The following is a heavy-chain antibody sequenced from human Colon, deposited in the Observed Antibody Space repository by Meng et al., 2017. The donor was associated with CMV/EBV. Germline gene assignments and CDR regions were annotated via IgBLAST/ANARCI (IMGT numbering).Heavy chain of an antibody. CDR1: GFIFSKYW. J-gene: IGHJ3*02. CDR2: TNSDGSKT. D-gene: IGHD2-2*03. Sequence: GESLKISCAASGFIFSKYWMHWVRQAPGKGLVWVSRTNSDGSKTTYADSVKGRFTISRDNAKNTLDLEMQSLRAEDTAIDYCVRDGWGADVFDIWGQGTMVTVSS. V-gene: IGHV3-74*01. CDR3: VRDGWGADVFDI.